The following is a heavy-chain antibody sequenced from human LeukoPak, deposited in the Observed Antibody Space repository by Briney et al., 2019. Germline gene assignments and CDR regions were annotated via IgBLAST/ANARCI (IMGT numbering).Heavy chain of an antibody. J-gene: IGHJ5*02. Sequence: SQTLSLTCTVSGGSISSGGYYWSWIRRHPGKGLEWIGYIYYSGSTYYNPSLKSRVTISVDTSKNQFSLKLSSVTAADTAVYYCARAIRYFDFRLAGGWFDPWGQGTLVTVSS. CDR2: IYYSGST. CDR1: GGSISSGGYY. V-gene: IGHV4-31*03. CDR3: ARAIRYFDFRLAGGWFDP. D-gene: IGHD3-9*01.